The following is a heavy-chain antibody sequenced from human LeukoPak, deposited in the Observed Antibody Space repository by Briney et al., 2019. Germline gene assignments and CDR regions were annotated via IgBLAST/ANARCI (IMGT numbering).Heavy chain of an antibody. CDR1: GFTFDVYG. CDR2: INWNGGST. V-gene: IGHV3-20*04. Sequence: GGSLRLSCAASGFTFDVYGMSWVRQAPGKGLEWVSGINWNGGSTGYADSVKGRFTISRDNAKNSLYLQMNSLRAEDTAVYYCAKRSATYYYGSGSYYFDYWGQGTLVTVSS. J-gene: IGHJ4*02. D-gene: IGHD3-10*01. CDR3: AKRSATYYYGSGSYYFDY.